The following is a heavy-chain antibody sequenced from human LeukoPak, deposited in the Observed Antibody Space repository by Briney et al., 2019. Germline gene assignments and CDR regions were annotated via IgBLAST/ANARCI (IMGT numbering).Heavy chain of an antibody. V-gene: IGHV4-39*01. CDR2: IYYSGST. D-gene: IGHD3-10*01. CDR3: ARPTILWFGTNGWFDP. CDR1: GGSISSSSYY. Sequence: PSETLSLTCTVSGGSISSSSYYWGWIRQPPGKGLEWIGSIYYSGSTYYNPSLKSRVTISVDTSKNQFSLKLSSVTAVDTAVYYCARPTILWFGTNGWFDPWGQGTLVTVSS. J-gene: IGHJ5*02.